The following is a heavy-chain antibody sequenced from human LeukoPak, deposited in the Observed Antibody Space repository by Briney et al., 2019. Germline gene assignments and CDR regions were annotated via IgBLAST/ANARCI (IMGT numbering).Heavy chain of an antibody. V-gene: IGHV3-7*01. CDR1: GFTFSSYW. J-gene: IGHJ6*02. CDR3: TRDLMDYDVSTGLHHYYMDV. Sequence: GGSLRLSCAASGFTFSSYWMSWVRQAPGKGLEWVANIRQDGREKYYVDSVKGRFTISRDNAKNSLFLQMNSLRAEDTAVYYCTRDLMDYDVSTGLHHYYMDVWGQGTTVTVSS. CDR2: IRQDGREK. D-gene: IGHD3-9*01.